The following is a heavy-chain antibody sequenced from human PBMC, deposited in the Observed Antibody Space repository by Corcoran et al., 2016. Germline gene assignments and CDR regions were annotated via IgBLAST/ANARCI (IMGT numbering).Heavy chain of an antibody. D-gene: IGHD2-2*01. J-gene: IGHJ6*02. V-gene: IGHV4-39*01. CDR3: ARHPVDFVVVPAADYGMDV. Sequence: QLQLQESGPGLVKPSETLSLTCTVSGGSISSSSYYWGWIRQPPGKGLEGIGSIYYSGSTYYNPSLKSRVTISVDTSKNQFSLKLSSVTAADTAVYYGARHPVDFVVVPAADYGMDVWGQGTTVTVSS. CDR1: GGSISSSSYY. CDR2: IYYSGST.